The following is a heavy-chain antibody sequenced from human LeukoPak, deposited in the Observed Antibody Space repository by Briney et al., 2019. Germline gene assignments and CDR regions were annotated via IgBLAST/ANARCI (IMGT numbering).Heavy chain of an antibody. Sequence: SETLSLTCTVSGGSISNYFWNWIRQSPGKGLEWIGYIYNSGNTKYNPSLKSRVTVSVDTSKNQFSLKLSSVTAADTAVYYCAKAGEIVWGKAYWFFDLWGRGTLVTVSS. V-gene: IGHV4-59*01. CDR1: GGSISNYF. J-gene: IGHJ2*01. CDR3: AKAGEIVWGKAYWFFDL. D-gene: IGHD3-16*01. CDR2: IYNSGNT.